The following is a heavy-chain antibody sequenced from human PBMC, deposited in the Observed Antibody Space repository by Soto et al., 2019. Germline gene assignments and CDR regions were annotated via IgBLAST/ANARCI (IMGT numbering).Heavy chain of an antibody. Sequence: EVQLVESGGGLVKPGGSLRLSCAASGFTFSSYSMNWVRQAPGKGLEWVSSISSSSSYIYYADSEKGRFTISRENSKNILYLQMTGLRAEATAVYYCARTNRITIFGVVIPPYYYMDVWGKGTTVTVYS. D-gene: IGHD3-3*01. CDR3: ARTNRITIFGVVIPPYYYMDV. CDR1: GFTFSSYS. CDR2: ISSSSSYI. J-gene: IGHJ6*03. V-gene: IGHV3-21*01.